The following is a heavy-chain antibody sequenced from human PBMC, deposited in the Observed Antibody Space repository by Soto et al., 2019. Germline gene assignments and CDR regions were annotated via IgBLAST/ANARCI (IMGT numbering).Heavy chain of an antibody. Sequence: EVQLVESGGGLVQPGGSLRLSCAASGFTFSDYWLHWVRQAPGKGLEWVSRIKRDGSTTNYADSVKGRFTISRDNAKNTLYLEMNSLRVEDTADYYCARGPINYYYEDFWGKGTTVTVSS. V-gene: IGHV3-74*01. CDR3: ARGPINYYYEDF. CDR1: GFTFSDYW. J-gene: IGHJ6*03. CDR2: IKRDGSTT.